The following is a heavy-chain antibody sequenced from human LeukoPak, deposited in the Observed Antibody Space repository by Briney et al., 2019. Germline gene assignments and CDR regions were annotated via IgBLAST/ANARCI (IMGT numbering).Heavy chain of an antibody. D-gene: IGHD3-3*01. CDR3: ARVSYYDFWSGYPDCGMDV. CDR2: IYYSGST. V-gene: IGHV4-59*01. CDR1: GGSISNYY. Sequence: PSETLSLTCTVSGGSISNYYWSWIRQPPGKGLEWIGYIYYSGSTNYNPSLKSRVTISVDTSKNQFSLKLSSVTAADTAVYYCARVSYYDFWSGYPDCGMDVWGQGTTVTVSS. J-gene: IGHJ6*02.